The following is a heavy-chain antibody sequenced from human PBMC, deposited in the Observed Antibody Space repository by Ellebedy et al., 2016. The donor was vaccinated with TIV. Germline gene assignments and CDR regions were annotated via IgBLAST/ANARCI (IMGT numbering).Heavy chain of an antibody. CDR2: IYPGDSDS. V-gene: IGHV5-51*01. CDR1: GYRFGSYW. D-gene: IGHD6-13*01. J-gene: IGHJ4*02. Sequence: PGGSLRLSCKGSGYRFGSYWIAWVRQMPGKGLEWMATIYPGDSDSRHSPALEGRVTISADKSINTAHLQWSSLEASDTAIYNYARVAGPGRRDFDYWGQGTLVTVSS. CDR3: ARVAGPGRRDFDY.